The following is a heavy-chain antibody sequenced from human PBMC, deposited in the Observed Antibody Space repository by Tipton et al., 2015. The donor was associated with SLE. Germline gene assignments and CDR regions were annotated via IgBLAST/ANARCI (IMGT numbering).Heavy chain of an antibody. CDR2: IKQDGSEK. D-gene: IGHD3-22*01. Sequence: SLRLSCAASGFTFSSYWMSWVRQAPGKGLEWVANIKQDGSEKYYVDSVKGRFTISRDNAKNSLYLQMNSLKTEDTAVYYCTTDYYDSSGYYVDYWGQGTLVTVSS. J-gene: IGHJ4*02. CDR3: TTDYYDSSGYYVDY. CDR1: GFTFSSYW. V-gene: IGHV3-7*03.